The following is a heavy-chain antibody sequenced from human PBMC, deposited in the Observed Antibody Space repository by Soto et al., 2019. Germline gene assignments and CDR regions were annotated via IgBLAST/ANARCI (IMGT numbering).Heavy chain of an antibody. CDR3: ANLISMVRGLTPGWFDP. J-gene: IGHJ5*02. Sequence: QVQLVESGGGVVQPGRSLRLSCAASGFTFSSYGMHWVRQAPGKGLEWVAVISYDGSNKYYADSVKGRFTISRDNSKNTLYLQMNSLRAEDTAVYYCANLISMVRGLTPGWFDPWGQGTLVTVSS. CDR2: ISYDGSNK. V-gene: IGHV3-30*18. CDR1: GFTFSSYG. D-gene: IGHD3-10*01.